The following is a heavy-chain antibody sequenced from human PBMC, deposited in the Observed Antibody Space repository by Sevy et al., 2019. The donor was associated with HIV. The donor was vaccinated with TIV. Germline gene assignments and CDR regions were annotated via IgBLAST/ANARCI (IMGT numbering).Heavy chain of an antibody. CDR1: GVSFSDYY. CDR2: VSQSGSA. CDR3: ARGPLFSPEYCSGGTCPTIDY. V-gene: IGHV4-34*01. J-gene: IGHJ4*02. D-gene: IGHD2-15*01. Sequence: SETLSLTCAVSGVSFSDYYWAWIRQPPGKGLEWIGEVSQSGSANYNPSLRSRVIMSLDTSNNHFSLELTSVTAADTAVYYCARGPLFSPEYCSGGTCPTIDYWGQGTLVTVSS.